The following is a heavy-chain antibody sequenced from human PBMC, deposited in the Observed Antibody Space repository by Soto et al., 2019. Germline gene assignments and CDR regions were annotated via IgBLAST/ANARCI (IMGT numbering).Heavy chain of an antibody. D-gene: IGHD3-22*01. Sequence: QVQLVQSGAEVKKPGSSVKVSCKASGGTFSSYAISWVRQAPGQGLEWMGGIIPIFGTANYAQKFQGRVTITADEATSTAYMELSSLRSEDTAVYYCARKSCYDSSGYSNWFDPWGQGTLVTVSS. V-gene: IGHV1-69*12. CDR3: ARKSCYDSSGYSNWFDP. J-gene: IGHJ5*02. CDR1: GGTFSSYA. CDR2: IIPIFGTA.